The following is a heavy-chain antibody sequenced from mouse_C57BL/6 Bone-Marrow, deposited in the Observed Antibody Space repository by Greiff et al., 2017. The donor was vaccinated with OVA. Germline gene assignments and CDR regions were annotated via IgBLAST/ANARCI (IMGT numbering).Heavy chain of an antibody. D-gene: IGHD3-2*02. CDR1: GYTFTDYY. CDR3: GATDSSGYGPYYYAMDY. V-gene: IGHV1-19*01. J-gene: IGHJ4*01. CDR2: INPYNGGT. Sequence: VQLQQSGPVLVKPGASVKMSCKASGYTFTDYYMNWVKQSHGKSLEWIGVINPYNGGTSYNQKFKGKATLTVDKSSSTAYMELNSLTSEDSAVYYCGATDSSGYGPYYYAMDYWGQGTSVTVSS.